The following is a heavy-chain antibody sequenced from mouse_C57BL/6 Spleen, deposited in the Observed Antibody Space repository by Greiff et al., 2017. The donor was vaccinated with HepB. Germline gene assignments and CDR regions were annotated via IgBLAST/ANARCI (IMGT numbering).Heavy chain of an antibody. J-gene: IGHJ3*01. V-gene: IGHV1-50*01. CDR1: GYTFTSYW. Sequence: QVQLQQPGAELVKPGASVKLSCKASGYTFTSYWMQWVKQRPGQGLEWIGEIDPSDSYTNYNQKFKGKATLTVDTSSSTAYMQLSSLTSEDSAVYYCARTGSYPWFAYWGQGTLVTVSA. CDR3: ARTGSYPWFAY. D-gene: IGHD1-1*01. CDR2: IDPSDSYT.